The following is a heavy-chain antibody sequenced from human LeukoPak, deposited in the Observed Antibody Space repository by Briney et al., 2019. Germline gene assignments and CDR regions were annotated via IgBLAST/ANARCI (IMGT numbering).Heavy chain of an antibody. J-gene: IGHJ5*02. CDR2: INHSGST. V-gene: IGHV4-34*01. CDR3: ARAGIAAAVRGWFDP. Sequence: SETLSLTCAVYGGSFSGYYWSWIRQPPGKGLEWIGEINHSGSTNYNPSLKSRVTISVDTSKNQFSLKLSSVTAADTAVYYCARAGIAAAVRGWFDPWGQGTLVTVSS. CDR1: GGSFSGYY. D-gene: IGHD6-13*01.